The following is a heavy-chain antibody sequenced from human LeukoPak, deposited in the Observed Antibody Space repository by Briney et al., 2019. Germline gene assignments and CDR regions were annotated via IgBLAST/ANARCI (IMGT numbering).Heavy chain of an antibody. J-gene: IGHJ4*02. V-gene: IGHV3-53*01. D-gene: IGHD5-18*01. CDR1: GFTVSSNY. CDR2: IYSGGST. CDR3: ARGHTNTAMAH. Sequence: PGGSLRLSCAASGFTVSSNYMSWVRQAPGKGLEWVSVIYSGGSTYYADSVKGRFTISRDNSKNTLYLQMNSLRAEDTAVYYCARGHTNTAMAHWGQGTLVTVSS.